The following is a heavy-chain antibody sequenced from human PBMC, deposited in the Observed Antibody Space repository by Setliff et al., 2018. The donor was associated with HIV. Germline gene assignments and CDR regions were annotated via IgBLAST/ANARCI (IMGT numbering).Heavy chain of an antibody. D-gene: IGHD6-13*01. J-gene: IGHJ6*03. CDR3: ARGTTGYSTIWYRNGLTYYYYMDV. CDR1: GGSFSGYY. V-gene: IGHV4-34*01. CDR2: INHSGST. Sequence: SETLSLTCAVYGGSFSGYYWSWIRQPPGKGLEWIGEINHSGSTNYKPSLKSRVTISVDMSKNQFSLRLNSVTAADTAVFYCARGTTGYSTIWYRNGLTYYYYMDVWGKGTEVTVSS.